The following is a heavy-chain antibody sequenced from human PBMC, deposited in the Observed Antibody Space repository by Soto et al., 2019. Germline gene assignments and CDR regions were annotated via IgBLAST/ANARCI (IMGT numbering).Heavy chain of an antibody. CDR3: AIGLNGYLYDFDY. D-gene: IGHD5-18*01. J-gene: IGHJ4*02. V-gene: IGHV1-3*01. CDR2: INAGNGNT. CDR1: GYTFTSYA. Sequence: QVQLVQSGAEVKKPGASVKVSCKASGYTFTSYAMHWVRQAPGQRLEWMGWINAGNGNTKYSQKFQGRVTITRDTAASTAYMELSSLRSADTDVYYCAIGLNGYLYDFDYWGQGTLVTVSS.